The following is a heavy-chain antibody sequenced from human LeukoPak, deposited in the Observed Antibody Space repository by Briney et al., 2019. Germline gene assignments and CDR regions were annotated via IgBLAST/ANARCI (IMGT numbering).Heavy chain of an antibody. CDR1: GYTFTSYY. CDR2: INPSGGST. J-gene: IGHJ6*03. V-gene: IGHV1-46*01. Sequence: ASVKVSCKASGYTFTSYYMHWVRQAPGQGLEWMGIINPSGGSTSYAQKFQGRVTMTRDTSTSTVYMELSSLRSEDTAVYYCARDLGYCSSTSCYRPLRGYYMDVWGKGTTVTVSS. CDR3: ARDLGYCSSTSCYRPLRGYYMDV. D-gene: IGHD2-2*01.